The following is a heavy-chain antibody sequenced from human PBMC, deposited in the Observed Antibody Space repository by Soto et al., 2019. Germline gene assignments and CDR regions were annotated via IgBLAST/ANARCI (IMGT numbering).Heavy chain of an antibody. Sequence: ASVKVSCKASGYVFSDYYIHWVRQAPGQGPEWIGWINPKNGDTKYAEKFQGRVSMTTDTSISTAYMELSSLRSDDTAVYYCAREILEGAWGVIFYWGQGTVVTVSS. CDR2: INPKNGDT. CDR3: AREILEGAWGVIFY. J-gene: IGHJ4*02. CDR1: GYVFSDYY. D-gene: IGHD3-10*01. V-gene: IGHV1-2*02.